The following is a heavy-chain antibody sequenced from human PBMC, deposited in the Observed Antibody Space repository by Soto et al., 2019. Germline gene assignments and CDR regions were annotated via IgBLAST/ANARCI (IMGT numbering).Heavy chain of an antibody. V-gene: IGHV4-61*01. Sequence: SETLSLTCTVSGGSVSSGSYYWSWIRQPPGKGLEWIGYIYYSGSTNYNPSLKSRVTISVDTSKNQFSLKLSSVTAADTAVYYCARDYWARAAAGTTINWFDPWGQGTLVTVSS. CDR2: IYYSGST. D-gene: IGHD6-13*01. CDR1: GGSVSSGSYY. J-gene: IGHJ5*02. CDR3: ARDYWARAAAGTTINWFDP.